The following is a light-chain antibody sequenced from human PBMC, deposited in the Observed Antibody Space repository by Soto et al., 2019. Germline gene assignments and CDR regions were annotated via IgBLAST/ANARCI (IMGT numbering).Light chain of an antibody. J-gene: IGKJ1*01. Sequence: DIVMTQSPDSLAVSLGERATINCKSSQSVLYSSNNKNYLAWHQQKPGQPPKLLMYWASTRESGVPDRFSGSGSGTDFTLTISSLQAEDVAVYYCQQYYSIPWTFGQGTKVEIK. CDR3: QQYYSIPWT. V-gene: IGKV4-1*01. CDR2: WAS. CDR1: QSVLYSSNNKNY.